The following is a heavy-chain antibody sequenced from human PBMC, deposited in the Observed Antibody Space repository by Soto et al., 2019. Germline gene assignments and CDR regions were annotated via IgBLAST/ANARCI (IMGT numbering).Heavy chain of an antibody. Sequence: PGGSLRLSCAASGFTFNSYTMAWVRQAPGKGLEWVSSISGSGGSPSYADSVQGRFTISRDNSRNTISLQMNSLRAEDTAAYYCARDAAYYGSGSYYNFDYWGQGTLVTVSS. CDR2: ISGSGGSP. CDR3: ARDAAYYGSGSYYNFDY. CDR1: GFTFNSYT. D-gene: IGHD3-10*01. J-gene: IGHJ4*02. V-gene: IGHV3-23*01.